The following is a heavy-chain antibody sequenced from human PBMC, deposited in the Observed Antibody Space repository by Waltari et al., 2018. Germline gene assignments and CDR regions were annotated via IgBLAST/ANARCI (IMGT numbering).Heavy chain of an antibody. CDR3: ATTGISDDRHSEFDY. D-gene: IGHD1-1*01. Sequence: QVHLVQSGAEVKRPGASVTVSCKSSENTFTQIYFHWVRQAPGQGLEWLGVINPSDDSTNDADKFQGRVTLTSVTSTSTVYMEMTGLTSDDTAVYYCATTGISDDRHSEFDYWGQGTLVIVSS. V-gene: IGHV1-46*01. CDR1: ENTFTQIY. CDR2: INPSDDST. J-gene: IGHJ4*02.